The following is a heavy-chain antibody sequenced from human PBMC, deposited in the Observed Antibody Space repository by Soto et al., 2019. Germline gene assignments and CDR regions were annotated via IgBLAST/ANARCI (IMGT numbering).Heavy chain of an antibody. CDR2: INDRGSI. CDR1: GGSFSGHY. V-gene: IGHV4-34*01. D-gene: IGHD3-9*01. CDR3: ARESHDILTGPPWVWYFDL. J-gene: IGHJ2*01. Sequence: QVQLQQWGAGPLRPLETLSLTCGVSGGSFSGHYWAWIRQSPGKGLEWIGEINDRGSINYNPSLKSRVTISFDTSKNHYSLNLRSVTAAETAVYYCARESHDILTGPPWVWYFDLWGRGTLVTVSS.